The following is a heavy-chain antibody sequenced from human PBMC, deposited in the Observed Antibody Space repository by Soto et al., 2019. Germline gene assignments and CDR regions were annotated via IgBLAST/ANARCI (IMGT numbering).Heavy chain of an antibody. CDR1: GYTFTSYG. Sequence: SVKVSCKASGYTFTSYGIHWVRQAPGQRLEWMGWINAANGDTKYSPKFQGRVTITRDTSASTAYMELSSLRSEDTAVYYCVRRHVSATGIDWFDPWGQGTLVTVSS. D-gene: IGHD6-13*01. J-gene: IGHJ5*02. V-gene: IGHV1-3*01. CDR3: VRRHVSATGIDWFDP. CDR2: INAANGDT.